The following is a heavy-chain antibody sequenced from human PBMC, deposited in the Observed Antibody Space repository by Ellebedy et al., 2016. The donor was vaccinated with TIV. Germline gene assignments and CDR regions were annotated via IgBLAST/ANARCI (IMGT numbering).Heavy chain of an antibody. J-gene: IGHJ4*02. Sequence: GESLKISCAASGFTFSSYWMHWVRQAPGKGPVWVSRISHDGASTTYAASVKGRFTIFRDNAKSSVYLQMNSLRVDDTAVYYCARDSGWVVFDYWGRGTPVTVSS. CDR1: GFTFSSYW. CDR2: ISHDGAST. D-gene: IGHD6-19*01. CDR3: ARDSGWVVFDY. V-gene: IGHV3-74*01.